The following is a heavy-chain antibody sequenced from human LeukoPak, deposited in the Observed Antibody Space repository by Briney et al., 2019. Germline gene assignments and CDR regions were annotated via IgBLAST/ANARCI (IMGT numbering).Heavy chain of an antibody. CDR2: IYYSGST. D-gene: IGHD5-18*01. CDR1: GGSISSGGYY. J-gene: IGHJ4*02. CDR3: ARADTAMVIDY. Sequence: SVTLSLTCTVSGGSISSGGYYWSWIRQHPGKGLEWIGYIYYSGSTYYNPSLKSRVTISVDTSKNQFSLKLSSVTAADTAVYYCARADTAMVIDYWGQGTLVTVSS. V-gene: IGHV4-31*03.